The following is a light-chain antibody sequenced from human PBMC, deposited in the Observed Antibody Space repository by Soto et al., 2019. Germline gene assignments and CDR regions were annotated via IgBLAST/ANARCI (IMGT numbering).Light chain of an antibody. V-gene: IGKV3-15*01. Sequence: EIVMTQSPATLSVSPGERATLSCRASQSVSSNLAWYQQKPGQAPRLLIYGASTRATGIPARFSGSGSGTDFTLTISRLEPEDFAVYYCQQSGRPFGQGTKVDIK. CDR2: GAS. J-gene: IGKJ1*01. CDR3: QQSGRP. CDR1: QSVSSN.